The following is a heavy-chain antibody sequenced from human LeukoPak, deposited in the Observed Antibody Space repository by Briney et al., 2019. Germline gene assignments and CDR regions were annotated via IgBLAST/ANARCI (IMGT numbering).Heavy chain of an antibody. CDR2: ISGSGGST. CDR3: ARILTGYYYFDY. CDR1: GFTFSSYA. D-gene: IGHD3-9*01. V-gene: IGHV3-23*01. Sequence: GGSLRLSCVASGFTFSSYAMSWVRQAPGKGLEWVSAISGSGGSTYYADSVKGRFTISRDNSKNTLYLQMNSLRAEDTAVYYCARILTGYYYFDYWGQGTLVTVSS. J-gene: IGHJ4*02.